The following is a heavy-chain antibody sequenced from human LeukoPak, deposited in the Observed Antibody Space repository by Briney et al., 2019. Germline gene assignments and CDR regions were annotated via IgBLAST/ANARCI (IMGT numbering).Heavy chain of an antibody. Sequence: PSETLSLTCPVSVFSITSGYVWGWIGQSPGKRLEGIGYIDQNGVTVYNPPLHSSLRSRVTLLVEPSTNQFSLSLNSVIAADTAVFYCVRAASVGIFDLWGQGILVTVSS. V-gene: IGHV4-38-2*02. CDR1: VFSITSGYV. CDR2: IDQNGVT. J-gene: IGHJ4*02. D-gene: IGHD1-26*01. CDR3: VRAASVGIFDL.